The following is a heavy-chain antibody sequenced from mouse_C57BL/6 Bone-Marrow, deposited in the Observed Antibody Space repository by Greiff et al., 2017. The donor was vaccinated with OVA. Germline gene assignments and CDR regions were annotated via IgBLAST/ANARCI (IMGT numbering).Heavy chain of an antibody. V-gene: IGHV14-1*01. D-gene: IGHD1-1*01. CDR3: IRDYYGSSWYFDV. J-gene: IGHJ1*03. CDR2: IDPEDGDT. Sequence: EVQLQQSGAELVRPGASVKLSCTASGFNIKDYYMHWVKQRPEQGLEWIGRIDPEDGDTEYAPKFQGKATMTVDTSSNTAYLQLSSLTSEDTAVYYCIRDYYGSSWYFDVWGTGTTVTVSS. CDR1: GFNIKDYY.